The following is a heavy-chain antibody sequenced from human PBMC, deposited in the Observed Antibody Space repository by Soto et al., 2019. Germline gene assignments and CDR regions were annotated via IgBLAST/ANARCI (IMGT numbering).Heavy chain of an antibody. D-gene: IGHD3-10*01. J-gene: IGHJ3*02. V-gene: IGHV4-39*01. CDR2: IYYSGST. CDR3: ASLVSITMVRGGAFDI. Sequence: QLQLQESGPGLVKPSETQSLTCTVSGGSISSSRYYWGLIRQPPGKGLEWIGSIYYSGSTYYNPSLKSRVTISVDTSKNQFSLKLSSVPAADTAVYYCASLVSITMVRGGAFDIWGKGTMVTVSS. CDR1: GGSISSSRYY.